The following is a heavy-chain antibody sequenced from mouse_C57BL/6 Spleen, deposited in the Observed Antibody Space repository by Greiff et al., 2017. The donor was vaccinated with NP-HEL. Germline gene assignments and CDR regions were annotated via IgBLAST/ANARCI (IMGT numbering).Heavy chain of an antibody. CDR3: ASYYYGSSYEGYFDV. CDR2: ISNGGGST. D-gene: IGHD1-1*01. J-gene: IGHJ1*03. V-gene: IGHV5-12*01. CDR1: GFTFSDYY. Sequence: DVMLVESGGGLVQPGGSLKLSCAASGFTFSDYYMYWVRQTPEKRLEWVAYISNGGGSTYYPDTVKGRFTISRDNAKNTLYLQMSRLKSEDTAMYYCASYYYGSSYEGYFDVWGTGTTVTVSS.